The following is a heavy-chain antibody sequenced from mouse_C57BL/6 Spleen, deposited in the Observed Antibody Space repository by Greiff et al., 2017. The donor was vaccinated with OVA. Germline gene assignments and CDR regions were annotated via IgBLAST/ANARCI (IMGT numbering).Heavy chain of an antibody. CDR2: IDPNSGGT. V-gene: IGHV1-72*01. CDR1: GYTFTSYW. J-gene: IGHJ3*01. D-gene: IGHD3-2*02. CDR3: AIDSSGYGFAY. Sequence: QVQLQQPGAELVKPGASVKLSCKASGYTFTSYWMHWVKQRPGRGLEWIGWIDPNSGGTKYNEKFKSKATLTVDKPSSTAYMQLSSLTSEDSAVYYCAIDSSGYGFAYWGQGTLVTVSA.